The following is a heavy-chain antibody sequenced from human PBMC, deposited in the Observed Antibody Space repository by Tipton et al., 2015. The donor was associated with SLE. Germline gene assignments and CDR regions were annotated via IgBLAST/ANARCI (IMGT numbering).Heavy chain of an antibody. V-gene: IGHV4-31*03. CDR1: GGSISSGGYY. Sequence: TLSLTCTVFGGSISSGGYYLSWIRPHPGKGLEWIGYIDYSGSTYYNPSLKSRVTISADTSKNQFSLKLSSVTAADTAVYYCARQEMATTFDYWGQGTLVTVSS. D-gene: IGHD5-24*01. J-gene: IGHJ4*02. CDR3: ARQEMATTFDY. CDR2: IDYSGST.